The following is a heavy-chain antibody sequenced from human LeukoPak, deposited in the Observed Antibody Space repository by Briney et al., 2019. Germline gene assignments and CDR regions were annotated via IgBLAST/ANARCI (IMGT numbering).Heavy chain of an antibody. Sequence: PGGSLRLSCAASGFTFSSYWMSWVRQAPGKGLEWVANIKQDGSEKYYVDSVKGRFTISGDNAKNSLYLQMNSLRAEDTAVYYCAREVGAIGYYYYYGMDVWGQGTTVTVSS. J-gene: IGHJ6*02. CDR3: AREVGAIGYYYYYGMDV. V-gene: IGHV3-7*01. CDR2: IKQDGSEK. CDR1: GFTFSSYW. D-gene: IGHD1-26*01.